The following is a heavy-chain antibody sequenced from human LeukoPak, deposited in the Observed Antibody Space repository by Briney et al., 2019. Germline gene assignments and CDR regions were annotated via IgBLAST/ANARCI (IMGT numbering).Heavy chain of an antibody. CDR1: GFMLSNYW. CDR3: ARDAPGWFDP. CDR2: IYSGGST. J-gene: IGHJ5*02. V-gene: IGHV3-53*01. Sequence: GGSLRLSCAASGFMLSNYWMSWVRQAPGKGLVWVSVIYSGGSTYYADSVKGRFTISRDNSKNTLYLQMNSLRAEDTAVYYCARDAPGWFDPWGQGTLVTVFS.